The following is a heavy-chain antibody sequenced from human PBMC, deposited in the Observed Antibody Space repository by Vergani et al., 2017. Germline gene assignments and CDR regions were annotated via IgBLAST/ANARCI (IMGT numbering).Heavy chain of an antibody. CDR2: ISNRSSTI. D-gene: IGHD6-13*01. CDR1: GFTFSSYS. CDR3: SRQPGYSSSWYLALDY. Sequence: EVQLVESGGGLVQPGGSLRLSCAASGFTFSSYSMNWVRQAPGKGLEWVSYISNRSSTIYYADSVKGRFTISRDNAKNSLYLQMNSLRAEDTAVYYCSRQPGYSSSWYLALDYWGQGTLVTVSS. V-gene: IGHV3-48*01. J-gene: IGHJ4*02.